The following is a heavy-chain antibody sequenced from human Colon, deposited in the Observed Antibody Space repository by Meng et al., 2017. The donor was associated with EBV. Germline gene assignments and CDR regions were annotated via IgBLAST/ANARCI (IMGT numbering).Heavy chain of an antibody. CDR2: SYYSGST. CDR3: VRYSYGFDY. V-gene: IGHV4-30-4*01. D-gene: IGHD5-18*01. CDR1: GASIRSSGYY. Sequence: QVQLQESGPGLVKPSXXLSLTCGVSGASIRSSGYYWSWIRQPPGKGLEWIGYSYYSGSTYYNPSLKSRVTISVDTSNNQFSLKLKSVTAADTAVYYCVRYSYGFDYWGQGTLVNVSS. J-gene: IGHJ4*02.